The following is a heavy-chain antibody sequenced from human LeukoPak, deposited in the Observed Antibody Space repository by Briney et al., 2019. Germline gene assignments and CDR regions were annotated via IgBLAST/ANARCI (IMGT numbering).Heavy chain of an antibody. CDR3: ARWHSGSYYSRNDAFDI. J-gene: IGHJ3*02. V-gene: IGHV4-59*01. CDR2: IYYSGST. D-gene: IGHD3-10*01. CDR1: GGPISRYY. Sequence: SETLSLTCTVSGGPISRYYGSWIRQPPGKGPEGIGDIYYSGSTNYNPSLKSRVTISVDTSKNQFSLKLSSVPAADTAVYYCARWHSGSYYSRNDAFDIWGQGTMVTVSS.